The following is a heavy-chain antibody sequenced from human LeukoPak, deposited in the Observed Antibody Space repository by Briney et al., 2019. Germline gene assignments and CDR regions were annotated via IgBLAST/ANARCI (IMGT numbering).Heavy chain of an antibody. CDR2: ISDSGDYT. CDR1: GFTFSSYA. J-gene: IGHJ4*02. V-gene: IGHV3-23*01. CDR3: AKDTSIGKYCTSGVCSPFDY. D-gene: IGHD2-8*01. Sequence: GGSLRLSCAGSGFTFSSYAMSWVRQAPPQGLEGVSAISDSGDYTYYADSVKDRFTISRDNSKNTLYLHVNSLRAEDTAVYYCAKDTSIGKYCTSGVCSPFDYWGQGTLVTVSS.